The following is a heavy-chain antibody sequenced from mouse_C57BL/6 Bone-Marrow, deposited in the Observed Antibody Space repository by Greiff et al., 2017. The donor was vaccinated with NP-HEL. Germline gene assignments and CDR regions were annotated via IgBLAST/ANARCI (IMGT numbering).Heavy chain of an antibody. D-gene: IGHD1-1*01. V-gene: IGHV1-63*01. Sequence: QVQLQQSGAELVRPGTSVKMSCKASGYTFTNYWIGWAKQRPGHGLEWIGDIYPGGGYTNYNEKFKGKATLTADKSSSTAYMQFSSLTSEDSAIYYCARSRGGVTTVVGAMDYWGQGTSVTVSS. CDR2: IYPGGGYT. J-gene: IGHJ4*01. CDR1: GYTFTNYW. CDR3: ARSRGGVTTVVGAMDY.